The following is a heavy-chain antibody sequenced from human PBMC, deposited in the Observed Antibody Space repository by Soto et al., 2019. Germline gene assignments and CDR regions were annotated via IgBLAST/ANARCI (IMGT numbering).Heavy chain of an antibody. CDR2: IYWNDDK. CDR1: GFSLSTTGVG. J-gene: IGHJ5*02. V-gene: IGHV2-5*01. Sequence: QITLKESGPSLVKPTQTLTLTCTFSGFSLSTTGVGVGWIRQPPGKALEWLALIYWNDDKRYSPSLESRLTIAKDTSKAQLVLTMPNMDPVDTAAYCCAHRLGDYVTSVGWFDPWGQGTLVTVSS. CDR3: AHRLGDYVTSVGWFDP. D-gene: IGHD4-17*01.